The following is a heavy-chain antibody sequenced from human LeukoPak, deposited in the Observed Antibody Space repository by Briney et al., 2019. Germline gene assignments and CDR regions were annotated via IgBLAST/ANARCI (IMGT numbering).Heavy chain of an antibody. D-gene: IGHD6-25*01. V-gene: IGHV1-69*04. CDR1: GGTFSSYA. CDR2: IIPILGIA. CDR3: ARESAKSYYFDY. Sequence: SVKVSCKASGGTFSSYAISWVRQAPGQGLEWMGGIIPILGIANYAQKFQGRVTITADKSTSTAYMELTSLRSEDTAVYYCARESAKSYYFDYWGQGTLVTVSS. J-gene: IGHJ4*02.